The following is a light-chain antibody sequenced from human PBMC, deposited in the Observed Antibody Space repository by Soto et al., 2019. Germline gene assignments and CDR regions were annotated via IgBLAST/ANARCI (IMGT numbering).Light chain of an antibody. CDR1: SSDVGGYNY. J-gene: IGLJ1*01. CDR3: SSYTSSSTLLYV. V-gene: IGLV2-14*01. Sequence: QSALTQPASVSRSPGQSITISCTGTSSDVGGYNYVSWYQQHPGKAPKLMIYEVSNRPSGASNRFSGSKSGNTASLTISGLQAEDEAHYYCSSYTSSSTLLYVFGTGTKLTVL. CDR2: EVS.